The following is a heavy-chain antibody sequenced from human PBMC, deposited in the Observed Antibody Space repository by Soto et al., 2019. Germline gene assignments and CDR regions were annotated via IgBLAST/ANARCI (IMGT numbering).Heavy chain of an antibody. CDR1: GGTFSSYA. D-gene: IGHD2-2*01. CDR2: IIPIFGTA. V-gene: IGHV1-69*13. J-gene: IGHJ5*02. CDR3: ARDRIVLVPAPRRANWFDP. Sequence: EASVKVSCKASGGTFSSYAISWVRQAPGQGLEWMGGIIPIFGTANYAQKFQGRVTITADESTSTAYMELSSLRSEDTAVYYCARDRIVLVPAPRRANWFDPWGQGTLVTVSS.